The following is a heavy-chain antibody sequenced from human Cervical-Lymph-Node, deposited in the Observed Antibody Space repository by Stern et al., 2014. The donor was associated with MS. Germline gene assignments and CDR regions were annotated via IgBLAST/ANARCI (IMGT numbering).Heavy chain of an antibody. Sequence: QLVQSGAEVKKPGTSVKVSCKASGFTFTSSAVQWVRQARGQRLEWIGWIVVGSGNTNYAQKFQERVTITRDMSTSTAYMELSSLRSEDTAVYCAADSTYYDSSGSWFDYWGQGTLVTVSS. CDR2: IVVGSGNT. J-gene: IGHJ4*02. V-gene: IGHV1-58*01. CDR3: AADSTYYDSSGSWFDY. D-gene: IGHD3-22*01. CDR1: GFTFTSSA.